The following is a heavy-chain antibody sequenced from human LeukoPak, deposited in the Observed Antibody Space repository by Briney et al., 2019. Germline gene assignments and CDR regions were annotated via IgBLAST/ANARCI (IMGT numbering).Heavy chain of an antibody. V-gene: IGHV4-34*01. CDR2: INHSGST. CDR1: DGSFSGYY. D-gene: IGHD3-10*01. CDR3: ARRGSGSPFDY. Sequence: SETLSLTCAVYDGSFSGYYWSWIRQPPGKGLEWIGEINHSGSTNYNPSLKSRVTISVDTSKNQFSLKLSSVTAADTAVYYCARRGSGSPFDYWGQGTLVTVSS. J-gene: IGHJ4*02.